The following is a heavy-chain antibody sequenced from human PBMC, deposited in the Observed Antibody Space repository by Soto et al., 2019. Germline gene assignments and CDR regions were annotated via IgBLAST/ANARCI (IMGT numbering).Heavy chain of an antibody. CDR2: ISYGGSHK. J-gene: IGHJ4*02. Sequence: GGSLRLSCTASGFTFSEYGIHWVRQAPGKGLEWVAVISYGGSHKYYAGSVKGRFTIFRDDSKNTVYLQMNSLKTDDTAVYYCAKEMFPRTVLDSSSPWGDFWGRGSLVTVSS. V-gene: IGHV3-30*18. CDR1: GFTFSEYG. CDR3: AKEMFPRTVLDSSSPWGDF. D-gene: IGHD2-15*01.